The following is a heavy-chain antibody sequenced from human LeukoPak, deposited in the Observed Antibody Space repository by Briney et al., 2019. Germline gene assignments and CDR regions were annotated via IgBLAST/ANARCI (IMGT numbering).Heavy chain of an antibody. D-gene: IGHD4-23*01. Sequence: SQTLSLTCTVSGGSISSGGYYWSWIRQHPGKGLEWIGYIYYSGSTYYNPSLKSRLTISVDTSMNQFSLKLSSVTAADTAVYYCARDDYGGSFDYWGQGTLVTVSS. J-gene: IGHJ4*02. CDR3: ARDDYGGSFDY. CDR2: IYYSGST. CDR1: GGSISSGGYY. V-gene: IGHV4-31*03.